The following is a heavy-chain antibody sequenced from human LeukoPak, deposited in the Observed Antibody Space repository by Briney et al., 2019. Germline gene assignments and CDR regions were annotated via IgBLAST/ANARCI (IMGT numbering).Heavy chain of an antibody. Sequence: SETLSLTCTVSGGSIGRYYWSWIRQPPGKGLEWIGYIYYSGSTNYSPSLKSRVSIFLDTSKNQFSLNVTSVTAAVTAVYYCARHPYYYYGMDVWGQGTTVTVSS. CDR2: IYYSGST. CDR3: ARHPYYYYGMDV. CDR1: GGSIGRYY. J-gene: IGHJ6*02. D-gene: IGHD2-21*01. V-gene: IGHV4-59*08.